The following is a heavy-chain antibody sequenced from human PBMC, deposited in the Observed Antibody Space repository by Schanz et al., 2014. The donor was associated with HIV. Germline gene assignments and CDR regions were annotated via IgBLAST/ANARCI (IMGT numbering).Heavy chain of an antibody. J-gene: IGHJ4*02. Sequence: QVQLVQSGAEVKKPGASVKVSCKASGYTFTGYYMHWVRQAPGQGLEWMGWINPSSGGTNYAQKFQGRVTMTGDTSISTAYMELRRLRSDDTAVYYCARDQNVISMVRGVMGGVDYWGQGTLVTVSS. CDR3: ARDQNVISMVRGVMGGVDY. CDR2: INPSSGGT. V-gene: IGHV1-2*02. D-gene: IGHD3-10*01. CDR1: GYTFTGYY.